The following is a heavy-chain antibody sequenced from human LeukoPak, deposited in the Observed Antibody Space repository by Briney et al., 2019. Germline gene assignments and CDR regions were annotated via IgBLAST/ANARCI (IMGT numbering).Heavy chain of an antibody. CDR2: IRYDGSNK. CDR3: ARVVYGGNSDVYYMDV. CDR1: GFTFSSYG. Sequence: GGSLRLSCAASGFTFSSYGMHWVRQAPGKGLEWVAFIRYDGSNKYYADSMKGRFTISRDNSQKTLYLQMNSLRAEDTAVYYCARVVYGGNSDVYYMDVWGKGTTVTVSS. V-gene: IGHV3-30*02. J-gene: IGHJ6*03. D-gene: IGHD4-23*01.